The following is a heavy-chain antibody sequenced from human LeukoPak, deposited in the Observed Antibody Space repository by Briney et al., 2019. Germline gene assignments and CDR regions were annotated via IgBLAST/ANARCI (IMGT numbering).Heavy chain of an antibody. V-gene: IGHV3-21*01. CDR1: GFTFSSYS. D-gene: IGHD3-22*01. J-gene: IGHJ4*02. CDR2: TSSSSSYI. Sequence: GGSLRLSCAASGFTFSSYSMNWVRQAPGKGLEWVSSTSSSSSYIYYADSVKGRFTISRDNAKNSLYLQMNSLRAEDTAVYYCARDSTMIVVVNYWGQGTLVTVSS. CDR3: ARDSTMIVVVNY.